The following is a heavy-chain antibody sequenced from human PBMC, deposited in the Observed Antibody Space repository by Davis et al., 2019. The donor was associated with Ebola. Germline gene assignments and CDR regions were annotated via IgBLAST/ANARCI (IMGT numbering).Heavy chain of an antibody. Sequence: PGGSLRLSCAASGFTFSSYSMNWVRQAPGKGLEWVSSITSSSPYIYYADSVKGRFTISRDNAKNSLYLQMNSLRAEDTAVYYCARGGLWDYWGQGTLATVSS. CDR3: ARGGLWDY. V-gene: IGHV3-21*01. J-gene: IGHJ4*02. D-gene: IGHD2-21*01. CDR2: ITSSSPYI. CDR1: GFTFSSYS.